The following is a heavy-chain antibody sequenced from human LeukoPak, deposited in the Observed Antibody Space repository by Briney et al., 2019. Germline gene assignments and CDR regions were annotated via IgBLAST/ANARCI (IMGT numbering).Heavy chain of an antibody. Sequence: GGSQRLSCAASGFTFRSYAMQWVRQAPGKGLEWVSYITYNSGTIFYADSVKGRFTISRDNAKDSLYLQMSSLRDEDTAVYYCARDSGYSYAGDYWGQGTLVTVSS. CDR1: GFTFRSYA. V-gene: IGHV3-48*02. D-gene: IGHD5-18*01. CDR3: ARDSGYSYAGDY. CDR2: ITYNSGTI. J-gene: IGHJ4*02.